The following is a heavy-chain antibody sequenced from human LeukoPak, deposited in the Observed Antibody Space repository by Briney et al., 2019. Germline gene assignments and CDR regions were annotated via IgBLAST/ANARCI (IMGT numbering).Heavy chain of an antibody. V-gene: IGHV4-30-2*01. D-gene: IGHD3-9*01. Sequence: SETLSLTCTVSGGSISSGGYYWSWIRQPPGKGLEWIGYIYHSGSTYYNPFLKSRVTISVDRSKNQFSLKLSSVAAADTAVYYCATHLTNYDILTGYRPWGQGTLVTVSS. CDR1: GGSISSGGYY. CDR3: ATHLTNYDILTGYRP. CDR2: IYHSGST. J-gene: IGHJ5*02.